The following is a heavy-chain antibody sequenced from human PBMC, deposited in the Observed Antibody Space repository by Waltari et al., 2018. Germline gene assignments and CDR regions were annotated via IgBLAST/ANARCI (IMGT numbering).Heavy chain of an antibody. D-gene: IGHD6-13*01. J-gene: IGHJ4*02. Sequence: QVQLVQSGAEVKKPGSSVKVSCKPSGGNFSSYAISWVRQPPAQGLEWMGGIIPILGIANYAKKFQGRVTITADESTSTAYMELSSLRFEDTAVYYCARDARIAAAGAGWGFDYWGQGTLVTVS. CDR3: ARDARIAAAGAGWGFDY. V-gene: IGHV1-69*04. CDR2: IIPILGIA. CDR1: GGNFSSYA.